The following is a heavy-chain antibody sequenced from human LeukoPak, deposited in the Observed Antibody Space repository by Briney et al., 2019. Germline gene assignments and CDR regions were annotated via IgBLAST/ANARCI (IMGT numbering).Heavy chain of an antibody. D-gene: IGHD6-13*01. CDR3: ASGAAVLELYYFEY. J-gene: IGHJ4*02. V-gene: IGHV4-59*01. Sequence: SETLSLTCTVSGDSISGYYWSWIRQPPGKGLEWIGYIYYSGSTNYNPSLKSRVTILVDTSKNQFSLKLSSVTAADTAVYYCASGAAVLELYYFEYWGQGTLVTVSS. CDR2: IYYSGST. CDR1: GDSISGYY.